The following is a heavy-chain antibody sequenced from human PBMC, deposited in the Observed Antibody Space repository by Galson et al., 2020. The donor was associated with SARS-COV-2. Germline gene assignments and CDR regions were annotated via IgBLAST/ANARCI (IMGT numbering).Heavy chain of an antibody. V-gene: IGHV3-73*01. CDR3: TRPTWIQLWNYYYYYMDV. D-gene: IGHD5-18*01. CDR2: IRSKANSYAT. J-gene: IGHJ6*03. Sequence: GESLKISCAASGFTFSGSAMHWVRQASGKGLEWVGRIRSKANSYATAYAASVKGRFTISRDDSKNTAYLQMNSLKTEDTAVYYCTRPTWIQLWNYYYYYMDVWGKGTTVTVSS. CDR1: GFTFSGSA.